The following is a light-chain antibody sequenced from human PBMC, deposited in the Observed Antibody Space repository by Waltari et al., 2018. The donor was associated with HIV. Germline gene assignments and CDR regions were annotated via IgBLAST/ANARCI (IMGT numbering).Light chain of an antibody. CDR1: SSDVGGYNY. V-gene: IGLV2-14*01. J-gene: IGLJ3*02. CDR2: AVS. Sequence: QSALTQPASVSGSPGQSITISCTGTSSDVGGYNYVSWYQQHPGKAPNLRIYAVSNRPSGVPNRFSGSKSGNTASLTISGLQAEDEADYYCSSYTSSSTLGVFGGGTKLTVL. CDR3: SSYTSSSTLGV.